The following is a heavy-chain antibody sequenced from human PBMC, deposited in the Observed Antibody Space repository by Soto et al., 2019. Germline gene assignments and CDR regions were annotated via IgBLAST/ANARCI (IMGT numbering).Heavy chain of an antibody. V-gene: IGHV3-49*03. CDR2: IRSKVYVGTT. CDR3: RSGSRDGSKHHGLDI. CDR1: DHG. D-gene: IGHD1-26*01. J-gene: IGHJ3*01. Sequence: DHGRSRISQETGKGLEWVGFIRSKVYVGTTEYAASVKGRFTISRDDSKNIAYLHMNSLKTNETVVYYCRSGSRDGSKHHGLDIWGQGPMVTVSS.